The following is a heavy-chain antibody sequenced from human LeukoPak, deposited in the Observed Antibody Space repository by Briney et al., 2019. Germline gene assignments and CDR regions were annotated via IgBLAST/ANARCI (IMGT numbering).Heavy chain of an antibody. V-gene: IGHV1-69*13. CDR1: GGTFSSYA. D-gene: IGHD3-22*01. CDR2: IIPIFGTA. CDR3: ARQGVDSGYQLTFDY. Sequence: ASVKVSCKVSGGTFSSYAISWVRQAPGQGLEWMGGIIPIFGTANYAQKFQGRVTITADESTSTAYMELSSLRSEDTAVYYCARQGVDSGYQLTFDYWGQGTLVTVSS. J-gene: IGHJ4*02.